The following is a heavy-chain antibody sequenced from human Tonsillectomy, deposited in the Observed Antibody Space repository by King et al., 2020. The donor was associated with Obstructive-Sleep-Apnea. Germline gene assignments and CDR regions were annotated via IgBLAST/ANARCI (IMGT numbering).Heavy chain of an antibody. CDR1: GGSISSSRYY. CDR3: ARSADYGDYLFDY. V-gene: IGHV4-39*07. CDR2: IYFSGTT. D-gene: IGHD4-17*01. J-gene: IGHJ4*02. Sequence: LQLQESGPGLVKPSETLSLTCTVSGGSISSSRYYWGWIRQPPGKGPGWIGSIYFSGTTYYNPSLKSRVTISVDTSKNQFSRKLSSVTAADTAVDYCARSADYGDYLFDYWGQGTLVTVSS.